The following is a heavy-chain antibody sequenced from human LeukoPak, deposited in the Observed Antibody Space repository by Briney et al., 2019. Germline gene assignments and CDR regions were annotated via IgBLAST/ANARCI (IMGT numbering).Heavy chain of an antibody. CDR3: ARRKIEVAAIIDY. J-gene: IGHJ4*02. Sequence: PSETLSLTCTVSGASITSRGSCWGWLRQPPGKGLEWIGSLYYSGSTCYNPSLKSRVTISVDTSKNQFSLKLNSVSAADTAVYYCARRKIEVAAIIDYWGQGTLVTVSS. V-gene: IGHV4-39*01. D-gene: IGHD6-19*01. CDR2: LYYSGST. CDR1: GASITSRGSC.